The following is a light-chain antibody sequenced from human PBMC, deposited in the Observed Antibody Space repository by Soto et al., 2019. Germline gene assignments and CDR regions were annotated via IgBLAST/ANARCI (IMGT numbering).Light chain of an antibody. V-gene: IGKV3-20*01. CDR2: GAS. CDR1: QSVSSNY. J-gene: IGKJ1*01. CDR3: QQYGSPWT. Sequence: EIVLTQSPDTLSLSPGERATLSCRAGQSVSSNYLAWYQQKPGQAPRLLIYGASSRATGIPDRFSGSGSGTDFTLTISRLEPEDFAVYYCQQYGSPWTFGQGTKV.